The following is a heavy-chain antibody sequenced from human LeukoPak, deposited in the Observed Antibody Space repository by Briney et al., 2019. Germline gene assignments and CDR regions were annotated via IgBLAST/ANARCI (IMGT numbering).Heavy chain of an antibody. CDR1: GGSISSYY. D-gene: IGHD3-22*01. V-gene: IGHV4-59*01. CDR3: ARRDSSGYYYQDAFDI. Sequence: SETLSLTCTVSGGSISSYYWSWIRQPPGKGLEWIGYTYYSGSTNYNPSLKSRVTISVDTSKNQFSLKLSSVTAADTAVYYCARRDSSGYYYQDAFDIWGQGTMVTVSS. CDR2: TYYSGST. J-gene: IGHJ3*02.